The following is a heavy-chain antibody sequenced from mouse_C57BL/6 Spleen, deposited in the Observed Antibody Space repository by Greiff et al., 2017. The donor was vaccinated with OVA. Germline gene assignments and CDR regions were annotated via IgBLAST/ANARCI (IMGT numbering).Heavy chain of an antibody. J-gene: IGHJ2*01. CDR2: ISNLAYSI. D-gene: IGHD1-1*01. V-gene: IGHV5-15*01. CDR1: GFTFSDYG. Sequence: EVQGVESGGGLVQPGGSLKLSCAASGFTFSDYGMAWVRQAPRKGPEWVAFISNLAYSIYYADTVTGRFTISRENAKNTLYLERSSLRSEDTAMYYCAREDYYGSSYGFDYWGQGTTLTVSS. CDR3: AREDYYGSSYGFDY.